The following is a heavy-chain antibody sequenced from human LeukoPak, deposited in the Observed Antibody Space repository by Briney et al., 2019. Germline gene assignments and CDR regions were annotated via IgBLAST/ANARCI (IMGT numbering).Heavy chain of an antibody. J-gene: IGHJ4*02. Sequence: GGSLRLSCAASGFTFSSYAMSWVRQAPGKGLEWVSAISGSGGNTYYADSVKGRFTISRDNSKNTLYLQMNSLRAEDTAVYYCAKGPALAVAGTWGGQGTLVTVSS. CDR2: ISGSGGNT. V-gene: IGHV3-23*01. CDR3: AKGPALAVAGTW. CDR1: GFTFSSYA. D-gene: IGHD6-19*01.